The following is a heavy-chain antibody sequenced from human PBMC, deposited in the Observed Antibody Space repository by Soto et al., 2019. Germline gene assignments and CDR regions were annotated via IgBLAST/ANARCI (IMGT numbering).Heavy chain of an antibody. CDR2: ISSGANT. CDR1: AFTFSSYA. Sequence: EVQLLESGGGLVQPGGSLRLSCAASAFTFSSYAMSWVRQAPGKGLEWVSVISSGANTYYVDSVKGRFTISRDNSKNTLYLQMKSLRAEATAVYYCAKGSGGYSRSCPTYWGQGTLVTVSS. V-gene: IGHV3-23*01. D-gene: IGHD6-13*01. J-gene: IGHJ4*02. CDR3: AKGSGGYSRSCPTY.